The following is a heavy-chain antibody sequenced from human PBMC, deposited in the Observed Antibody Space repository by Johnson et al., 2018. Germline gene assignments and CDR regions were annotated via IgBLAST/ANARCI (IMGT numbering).Heavy chain of an antibody. CDR2: ISSSSSYI. Sequence: VQLVESGGGLVKPGGSLRLSCAASGFTFSSYSMNWVRQAPGKGLEWVSSISSSSSYIYYADSVKGRFTISRDNAKNSLYLQMNSLRAEETAVYYCARDGVGRDFWSGANYYYMDVWGKGTTVTVSS. D-gene: IGHD3-3*01. V-gene: IGHV3-21*01. CDR1: GFTFSSYS. J-gene: IGHJ6*03. CDR3: ARDGVGRDFWSGANYYYMDV.